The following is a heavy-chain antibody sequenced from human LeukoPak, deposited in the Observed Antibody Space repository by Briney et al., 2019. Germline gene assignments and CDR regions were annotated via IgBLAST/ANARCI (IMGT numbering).Heavy chain of an antibody. CDR2: IDSDGRST. J-gene: IGHJ4*02. D-gene: IGHD4-23*01. CDR1: GFTFSSYW. Sequence: GGSLTLSCEASGFTFSSYWMHWVRQAPGKGLVWVSRIDSDGRSTNHADSVKGRFTISRDNAKNTLYLQMNSLRAEDTAVYYCARERWTFDYWGQGNLVTVSS. CDR3: ARERWTFDY. V-gene: IGHV3-74*01.